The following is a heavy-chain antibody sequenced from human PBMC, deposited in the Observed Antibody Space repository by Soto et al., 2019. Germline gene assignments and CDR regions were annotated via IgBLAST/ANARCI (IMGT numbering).Heavy chain of an antibody. D-gene: IGHD2-15*01. Sequence: GGSLRLSCAASGFTFSSYWMHWVRQAPGKGLVWVSRINSDGSSTSYADSVKGRFTISRDNAKNTLYLQMNSLRAEDTAVYYCARGSCSGGSCYSPPDYFDYWGQGTLVTVSS. CDR1: GFTFSSYW. CDR3: ARGSCSGGSCYSPPDYFDY. J-gene: IGHJ4*02. CDR2: INSDGSST. V-gene: IGHV3-74*01.